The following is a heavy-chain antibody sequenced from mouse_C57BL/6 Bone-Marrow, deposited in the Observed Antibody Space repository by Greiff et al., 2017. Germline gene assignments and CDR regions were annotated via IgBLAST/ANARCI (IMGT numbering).Heavy chain of an antibody. CDR3: AEGGYYFGSNYWYFDV. V-gene: IGHV1-81*01. Sequence: VQLQQSGAELVRPGASVKLSCKASGYTFTSYGISWVKQRPGQGLEWIGEIYPRSGDTYYNEKFKGKATLTADKSSSTAYMELRSLTSKDTAVYICAEGGYYFGSNYWYFDVWGTGTTVTVSS. D-gene: IGHD1-1*01. J-gene: IGHJ1*03. CDR2: IYPRSGDT. CDR1: GYTFTSYG.